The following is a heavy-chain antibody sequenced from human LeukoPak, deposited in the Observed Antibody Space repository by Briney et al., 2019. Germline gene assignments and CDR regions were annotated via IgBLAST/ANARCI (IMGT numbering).Heavy chain of an antibody. V-gene: IGHV1-69*04. Sequence: GASVKVSCKASGGTFSSYAISWVRQAPGQGLEWMGRIIPILGIANYAQKFQGRVTITADKSTSTAYMELSSLRSEDTAVYYCASPLHYDFWSGLSPRYYGMDVWGQGTTVTVSS. CDR3: ASPLHYDFWSGLSPRYYGMDV. J-gene: IGHJ6*02. D-gene: IGHD3-3*01. CDR1: GGTFSSYA. CDR2: IIPILGIA.